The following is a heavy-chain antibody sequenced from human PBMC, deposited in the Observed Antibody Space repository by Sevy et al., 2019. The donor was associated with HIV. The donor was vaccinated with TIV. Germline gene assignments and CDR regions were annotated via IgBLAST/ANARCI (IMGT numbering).Heavy chain of an antibody. V-gene: IGHV3-9*01. CDR1: GFTFDDYA. CDR2: IIWNSGGV. Sequence: GGSLRLSCSASGFTFDDYAMHWVRQAPGKGLEWVAGIIWNSGGVDYADSVKGRFTISRDNAKKFVYLQMNSLRVEDTALYYCAKDWAIAGRPGEGFFDYWGQGTLVTVSS. J-gene: IGHJ4*02. CDR3: AKDWAIAGRPGEGFFDY. D-gene: IGHD6-6*01.